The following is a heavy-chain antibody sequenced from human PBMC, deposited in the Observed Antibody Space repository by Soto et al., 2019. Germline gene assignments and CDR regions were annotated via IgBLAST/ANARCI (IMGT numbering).Heavy chain of an antibody. J-gene: IGHJ5*02. V-gene: IGHV3-21*01. CDR2: INSRSSYI. Sequence: GGFLRLSCAASGFTFSSYSMNWVRQAPGKGLEWVSSINSRSSYIYYADSVKGRFTISRDNAKNSLYLQMNSLRAEDTAVYYCARDPEGYSYGSNWFDPWGQGTLVTVSS. D-gene: IGHD5-18*01. CDR3: ARDPEGYSYGSNWFDP. CDR1: GFTFSSYS.